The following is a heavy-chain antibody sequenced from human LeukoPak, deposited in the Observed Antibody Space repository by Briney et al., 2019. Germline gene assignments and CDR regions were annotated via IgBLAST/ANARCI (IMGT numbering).Heavy chain of an antibody. V-gene: IGHV3-73*01. CDR2: IRSKANSYAT. CDR1: GFTFSGSA. J-gene: IGHJ4*02. D-gene: IGHD3-22*01. Sequence: PGGSLRLSCAASGFTFSGSAMHWVRQASGKGLEWVGRIRSKANSYATAYAASVKGRFTISRDDSKNTAYLQMNSLKTEDTDVYYCTRPSPKTYYYDSSGYVLVNWGQGTLVTVSS. CDR3: TRPSPKTYYYDSSGYVLVN.